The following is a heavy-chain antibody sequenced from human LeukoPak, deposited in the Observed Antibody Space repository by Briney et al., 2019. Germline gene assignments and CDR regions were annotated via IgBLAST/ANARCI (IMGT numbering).Heavy chain of an antibody. CDR3: ARVSTSAINTADAFDF. CDR1: GYSFTSYW. Sequence: GESLKISCKGSGYSFTSYWIGWVRQMPGKGLEWMGIIYPGDSDTRYSPSFQGQVTISADKSISTAYLQWSSLKASDTAMYYCARVSTSAINTADAFDFWGQGTMVTVSS. V-gene: IGHV5-51*01. J-gene: IGHJ3*01. CDR2: IYPGDSDT. D-gene: IGHD5/OR15-5a*01.